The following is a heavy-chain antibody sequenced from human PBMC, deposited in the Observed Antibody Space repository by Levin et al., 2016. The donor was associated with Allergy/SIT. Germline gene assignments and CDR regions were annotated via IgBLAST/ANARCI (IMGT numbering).Heavy chain of an antibody. Sequence: ASVKVSCKVSGYTLTELSMHWVRQAPGKGLEWMGGFDPEDGETIYAQKFQGRVTMTEDTSTDTAYMELSSLRSEDTAVYYCATDVSVGRFLTYDLWGRGTLVTVSS. CDR2: FDPEDGET. J-gene: IGHJ2*01. CDR3: ATDVSVGRFLTYDL. V-gene: IGHV1-24*01. D-gene: IGHD4-23*01. CDR1: GYTLTELS.